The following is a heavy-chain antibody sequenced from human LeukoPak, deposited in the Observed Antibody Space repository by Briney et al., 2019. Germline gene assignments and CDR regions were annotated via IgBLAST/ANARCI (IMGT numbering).Heavy chain of an antibody. CDR1: GFSFSGHW. D-gene: IGHD3-10*01. J-gene: IGHJ4*02. V-gene: IGHV3-74*01. CDR2: ISPTGSTT. Sequence: GVLRLSCTASGFSFSGHWMHWARQLPGKGLVWVSRISPTGSTTSYADSVKGRFTISRDNSKNTLYLQMNSLRAEDTAVYYCAKDQRYYGSGSYGPFDYWGQGTLVTVSS. CDR3: AKDQRYYGSGSYGPFDY.